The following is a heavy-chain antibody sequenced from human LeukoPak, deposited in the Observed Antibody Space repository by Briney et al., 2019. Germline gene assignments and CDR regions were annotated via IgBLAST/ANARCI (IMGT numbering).Heavy chain of an antibody. V-gene: IGHV1-2*02. CDR1: GYTFTGYY. CDR3: ARDWYSSGWDLDY. CDR2: INPNSGGT. J-gene: IGHJ4*02. D-gene: IGHD6-19*01. Sequence: ASVKVSCKASGYTFTGYYMHWVRQAPGQGLEWMGWINPNSGGTNYAQKFQGRVTMTRDTSISTAYMEQSRLRSDDTAVYYCARDWYSSGWDLDYWGQGTLVTVSS.